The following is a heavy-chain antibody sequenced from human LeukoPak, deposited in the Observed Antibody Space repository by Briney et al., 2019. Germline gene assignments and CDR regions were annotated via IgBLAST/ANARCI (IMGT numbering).Heavy chain of an antibody. CDR3: ASRTSATSTDY. J-gene: IGHJ4*02. Sequence: SETLSLTCTVSGGSISSYYWSWIRQPPGKGLEWIGRIYTSGSTNYNPSLKSRVTMSVDTSKNQFSLKLSSVTAADTAVYYCASRTSATSTDYWGQGTLVTVSS. CDR1: GGSISSYY. V-gene: IGHV4-4*07. D-gene: IGHD2-2*01. CDR2: IYTSGST.